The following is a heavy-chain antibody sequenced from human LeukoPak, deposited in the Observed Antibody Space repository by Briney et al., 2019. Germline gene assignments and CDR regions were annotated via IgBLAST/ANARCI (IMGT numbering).Heavy chain of an antibody. J-gene: IGHJ6*02. Sequence: SETLSLTCAVCGGSFSGHYWSWIRQPPGKGLEWIGEINHSGSTNYNPSLKSRVTISVDTSKNQFSLKLSSVTAADTAVYYCARGLMGYPYYYYGMDVWGQGTTVTVSS. CDR2: INHSGST. V-gene: IGHV4-34*01. CDR1: GGSFSGHY. D-gene: IGHD2-8*01. CDR3: ARGLMGYPYYYYGMDV.